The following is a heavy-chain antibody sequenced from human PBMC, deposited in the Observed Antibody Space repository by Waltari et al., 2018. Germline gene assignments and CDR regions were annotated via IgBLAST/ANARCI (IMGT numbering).Heavy chain of an antibody. D-gene: IGHD3-9*01. V-gene: IGHV5-51*01. J-gene: IGHJ4*02. CDR3: GRGRAVDLIDY. CDR2: IYPRYSDH. Sequence: EVQLVQSGAEVKKPGESLKISCEASGYYFSDYLIGWVRQMPGKGLAWVAIIYPRYSDHRFSPSFQGQVNISADKSSNTAYLQWGSLKASDTAMYFCGRGRAVDLIDYWGQGTLVTVSS. CDR1: GYYFSDYL.